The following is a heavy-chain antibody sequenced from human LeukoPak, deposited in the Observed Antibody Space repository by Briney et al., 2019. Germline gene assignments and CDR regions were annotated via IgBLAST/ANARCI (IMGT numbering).Heavy chain of an antibody. CDR3: ARDAAYYYGSGSYRNGNDY. CDR1: GGSISSYY. Sequence: KPSETLSLTCTVSGGSISSYYWSWIRQPPGKGLEWIGRIYTTGSTNYNPSLKSRVTMSVDTSKNQFSLKLSSVTAADTAVYYCARDAAYYYGSGSYRNGNDYWGQGSLVTVSS. V-gene: IGHV4-4*07. J-gene: IGHJ4*02. D-gene: IGHD3-10*01. CDR2: IYTTGST.